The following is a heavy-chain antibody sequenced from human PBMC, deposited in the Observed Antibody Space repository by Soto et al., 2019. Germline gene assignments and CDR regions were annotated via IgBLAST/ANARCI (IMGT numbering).Heavy chain of an antibody. CDR3: ARGGGVPALGDP. CDR2: ISTSGNT. Sequence: SETLSLTCSVSGVSMRNSYWTWILQSAGKGLEWIGRISTSGNTNYNPSLNSRLTMSVDTSKNQVSLKLTSVTAADTAVYYCARGGGVPALGDPWGQGALVTVSS. D-gene: IGHD3-16*01. J-gene: IGHJ5*02. CDR1: GVSMRNSY. V-gene: IGHV4-4*07.